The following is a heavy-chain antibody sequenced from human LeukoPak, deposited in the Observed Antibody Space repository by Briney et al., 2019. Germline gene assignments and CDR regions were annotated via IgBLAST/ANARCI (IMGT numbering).Heavy chain of an antibody. CDR3: ARCERGSWPYYYYYYYMDV. CDR2: IYTSGST. J-gene: IGHJ6*03. Sequence: KPSETLSLTCTVSGGSISSYYWSWIRQPAGKGLEWIGRIYTSGSTNYNPSLKSRVTISVDTSKNQFSLKLSSVTAADTAVYYCARCERGSWPYYYYYYYMDVWGKGTTLTVSS. CDR1: GGSISSYY. D-gene: IGHD1-26*01. V-gene: IGHV4-4*07.